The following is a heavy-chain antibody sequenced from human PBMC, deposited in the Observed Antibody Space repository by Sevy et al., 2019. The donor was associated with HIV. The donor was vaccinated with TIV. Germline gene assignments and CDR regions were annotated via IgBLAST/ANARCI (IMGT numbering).Heavy chain of an antibody. CDR2: IYPGDSDT. J-gene: IGHJ6*02. CDR3: VRRSYGDPFGYYGMDV. V-gene: IGHV5-51*01. D-gene: IGHD4-17*01. CDR1: GYSFTSYW. Sequence: GESLKISCKGSGYSFTSYWIGWVRQMPGKGLEWMGIIYPGDSDTRDSPSFQGLVTISADKSISPAYLQWSSLKASDTAMYYCVRRSYGDPFGYYGMDVWGQGTTVTASS.